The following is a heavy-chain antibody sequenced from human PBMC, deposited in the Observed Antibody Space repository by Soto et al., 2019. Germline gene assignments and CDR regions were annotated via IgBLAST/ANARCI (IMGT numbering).Heavy chain of an antibody. V-gene: IGHV3-23*01. J-gene: IGHJ4*02. D-gene: IGHD3-16*02. CDR2: ISGSGDRT. CDR3: AKASTYEYVWGSYRYYFSS. CDR1: GFPFTTYA. Sequence: GGSLRLSCEASGFPFTTYAMSWVRQAPGKGLEWVSGISGSGDRTHYIDSVKGRFTISRDNSKNTLCLQMSSLRAEDTAVYYCAKASTYEYVWGSYRYYFSSWGPGTLVTVSS.